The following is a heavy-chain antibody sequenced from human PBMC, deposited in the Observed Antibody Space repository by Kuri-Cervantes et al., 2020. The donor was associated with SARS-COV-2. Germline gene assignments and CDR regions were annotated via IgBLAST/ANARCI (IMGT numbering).Heavy chain of an antibody. J-gene: IGHJ4*02. D-gene: IGHD3-3*01. CDR3: ARGEVGEAYYDFWSGYYSGCVDY. CDR1: GFTFSSYG. V-gene: IGHV3-30*19. CDR2: IWYDGSNK. Sequence: GGSLRLSCAASGFTFSSYGMHWVRQAPGKGLEWVAVIWYDGSNKYYADSVKGRFTISRDNSKNTLYLQMNSLRAEDTAVYFCARGEVGEAYYDFWSGYYSGCVDYWGQGTLVTVSS.